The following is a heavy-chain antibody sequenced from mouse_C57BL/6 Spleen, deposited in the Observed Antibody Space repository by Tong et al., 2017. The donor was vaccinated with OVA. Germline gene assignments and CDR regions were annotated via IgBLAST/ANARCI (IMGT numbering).Heavy chain of an antibody. J-gene: IGHJ2*01. Sequence: EVQLQESGAELVRPGASVKLSCTASGFNIKDYYMHWVKQRPEQGLEWIGRIDPANGNTKYAPKFQGKATITADTSSNTAYLQLSSLTSEDTAIYYCARLTGSSYPYYFDYWGQGTTLTVSS. CDR2: IDPANGNT. V-gene: IGHV14-3*01. D-gene: IGHD1-1*01. CDR3: ARLTGSSYPYYFDY. CDR1: GFNIKDYY.